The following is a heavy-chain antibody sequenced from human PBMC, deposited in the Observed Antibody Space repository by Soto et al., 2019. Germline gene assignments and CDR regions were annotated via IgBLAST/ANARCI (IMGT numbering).Heavy chain of an antibody. J-gene: IGHJ6*02. V-gene: IGHV1-18*01. CDR3: AKNGHPPYYYYGMDV. D-gene: IGHD2-8*01. Sequence: QGLLVQSGAEVKQPGASVKVSCKASGYSFTTFGISWVRQAPGQGLEWMGWISGYNGDTNNAQKFQDRVTMTIDISTTTAYLELRSLTSDDTAVYYCAKNGHPPYYYYGMDVWGQGTTVTVSS. CDR2: ISGYNGDT. CDR1: GYSFTTFG.